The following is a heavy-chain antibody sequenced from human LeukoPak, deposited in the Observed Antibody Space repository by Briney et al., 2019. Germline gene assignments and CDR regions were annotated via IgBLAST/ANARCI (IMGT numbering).Heavy chain of an antibody. CDR1: GFTFSSYS. V-gene: IGHV3-48*01. Sequence: GGSLRLSCAASGFTFSSYSMNWVRQAPGKGLEWVSYITSSSGTIYYADSVKGRFTISRDNAKNSLFLQMNSLRADDTAVYYCARDRVPATWGQGTLVTVSS. CDR3: ARDRVPAT. J-gene: IGHJ5*02. CDR2: ITSSSGTI.